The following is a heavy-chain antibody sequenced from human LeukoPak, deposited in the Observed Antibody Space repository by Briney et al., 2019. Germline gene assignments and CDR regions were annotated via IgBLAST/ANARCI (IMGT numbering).Heavy chain of an antibody. CDR1: GDSISNHNYF. J-gene: IGHJ4*02. D-gene: IGHD6-19*01. Sequence: SETLSLTCTVSGDSISNHNYFWGWIRQPPGKGLEWIGSIHYNGSTYFNLSLKSRVTVSVDTSKNHFSLKLSSVTAADTGVYYCATSVYSSGWHPFFDYWGQGAPVIVSS. CDR3: ATSVYSSGWHPFFDY. V-gene: IGHV4-39*02. CDR2: IHYNGST.